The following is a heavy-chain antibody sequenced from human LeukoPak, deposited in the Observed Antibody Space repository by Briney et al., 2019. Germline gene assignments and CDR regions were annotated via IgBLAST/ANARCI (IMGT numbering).Heavy chain of an antibody. Sequence: ASVKVSCKASGYTFTSYGISWVRQAPGQGLEWMGWISAYNGNTNYAQKFQGRVTMTRDTSTSTVYMELSSLRSEDTAVYYCARERYYYGSGSRNWFDPWGQGTLVTVSS. CDR1: GYTFTSYG. CDR3: ARERYYYGSGSRNWFDP. D-gene: IGHD3-10*01. CDR2: ISAYNGNT. J-gene: IGHJ5*02. V-gene: IGHV1-18*01.